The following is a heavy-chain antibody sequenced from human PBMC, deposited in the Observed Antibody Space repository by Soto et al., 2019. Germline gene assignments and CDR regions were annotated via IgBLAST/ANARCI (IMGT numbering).Heavy chain of an antibody. Sequence: VWCEGSGRRSTWHYKNRVRHAPGQGHEWMGWINPNSGGTNYAQQFQGRVTMTRDTSISTAYMELSRLRSDDTAVYYCVRGLQLWFLRAF. D-gene: IGHD5-18*01. CDR3: VRGLQLWFLRAF. V-gene: IGHV1-2*02. CDR2: INPNSGGT. J-gene: IGHJ3*01. CDR1: GRRSTWHY.